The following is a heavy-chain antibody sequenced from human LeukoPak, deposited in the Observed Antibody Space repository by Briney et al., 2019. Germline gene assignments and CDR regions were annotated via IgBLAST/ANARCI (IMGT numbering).Heavy chain of an antibody. Sequence: ASVKVSCKASGYTFTGYYLHWVRQAPGQGLEWMGRINPNSGGTNYAEKFQGRVTMTRDTSISTVHMELSRLRSDDTAVYYCARDTRVAYYYDSSAFYPYHFDYWGQGTLVTVSS. CDR2: INPNSGGT. J-gene: IGHJ4*02. CDR3: ARDTRVAYYYDSSAFYPYHFDY. D-gene: IGHD3-22*01. V-gene: IGHV1-2*06. CDR1: GYTFTGYY.